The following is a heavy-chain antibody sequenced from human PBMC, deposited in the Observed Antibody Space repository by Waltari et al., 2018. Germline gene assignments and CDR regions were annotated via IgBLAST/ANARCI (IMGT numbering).Heavy chain of an antibody. V-gene: IGHV3-48*04. CDR1: GFTFSSYS. CDR3: ARDWDGDYGAFDI. CDR2: ISSSSSTI. Sequence: EVQLVESGGGLVQPGGSLRLSCAASGFTFSSYSMNWVRQAPGKGLEWVSYISSSSSTIYYADSVKGRFTISRDNAKNSLYLQMNSLRAEDTAVYYCARDWDGDYGAFDIWGQGTMVTVSS. D-gene: IGHD4-17*01. J-gene: IGHJ3*02.